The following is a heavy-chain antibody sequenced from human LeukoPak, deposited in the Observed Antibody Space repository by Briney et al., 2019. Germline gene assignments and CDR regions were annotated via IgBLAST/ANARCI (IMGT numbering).Heavy chain of an antibody. Sequence: PSETLSLTCTVSGGSISSGGYYWSWIRQHPGKGLEWIGYIYYSGSTYYNPSLKSRVTISVDTSKNQFSLKLSSVTAADTAVYYCARQTLWFRAAWFDPWGQGTLVTVSS. J-gene: IGHJ5*02. CDR3: ARQTLWFRAAWFDP. CDR1: GGSISSGGYY. D-gene: IGHD3-10*01. V-gene: IGHV4-31*03. CDR2: IYYSGST.